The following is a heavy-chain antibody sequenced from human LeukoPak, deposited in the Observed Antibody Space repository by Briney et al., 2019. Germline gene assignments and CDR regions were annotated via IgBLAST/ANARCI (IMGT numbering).Heavy chain of an antibody. CDR2: IIPIFGIA. CDR1: GGTFSSYA. Sequence: SVKVSRKASGGTFSSYAISWVRQAPGQGLEWMGRIIPIFGIANYAQKFQGRVTITADKSTSTAYMELSSLRSEDTAVYYCARDRTYYYDRVSPEDAFDIWGQGTMVTVSS. CDR3: ARDRTYYYDRVSPEDAFDI. J-gene: IGHJ3*02. D-gene: IGHD3-22*01. V-gene: IGHV1-69*04.